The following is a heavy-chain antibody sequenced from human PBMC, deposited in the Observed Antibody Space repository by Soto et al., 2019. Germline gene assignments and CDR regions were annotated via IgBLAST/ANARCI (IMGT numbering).Heavy chain of an antibody. CDR2: IYYSGST. CDR3: ARSHSGLSESPTEGLGRQWLVRGLISYGMDV. Sequence: PSETLSLTCTVSGGSISSYYWSWIRQPPGKGLEWIGYIYYSGSTNYNPSLKSRVTISVDTSKNQFSLKLSSVTAADTAVYYCARSHSGLSESPTEGLGRQWLVRGLISYGMDVWGQGTTVTVSS. CDR1: GGSISSYY. V-gene: IGHV4-59*01. J-gene: IGHJ6*02. D-gene: IGHD6-19*01.